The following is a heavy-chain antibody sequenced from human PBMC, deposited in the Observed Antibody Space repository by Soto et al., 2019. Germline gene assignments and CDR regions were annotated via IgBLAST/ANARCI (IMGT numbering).Heavy chain of an antibody. Sequence: GGSLRLSCAASGFVFSDFEFNWVRQAPGGGLEWLSSITGTSAFTEYAESIEGRFTISRDNPNKLLFLHMDNLRPEDTAVYYCARDNLDFQGAFDLWGQGTLVTVSS. J-gene: IGHJ4*02. CDR3: ARDNLDFQGAFDL. CDR2: ITGTSAFT. D-gene: IGHD3-3*01. V-gene: IGHV3-21*01. CDR1: GFVFSDFE.